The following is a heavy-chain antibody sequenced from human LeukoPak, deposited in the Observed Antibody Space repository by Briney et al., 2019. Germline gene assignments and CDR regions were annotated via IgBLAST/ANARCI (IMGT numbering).Heavy chain of an antibody. CDR2: INPSGGST. Sequence: ASVKVSCKASGYTFTGYYMHWVRQAPGQGLEWMGWINPSGGSTSYAQKFQGRVTMTRDTSTSTVYMEVSSLRSEDTAVYYCAREAPITMTGYAFDIWGQGTMVTVSS. J-gene: IGHJ3*02. CDR1: GYTFTGYY. V-gene: IGHV1-46*01. CDR3: AREAPITMTGYAFDI. D-gene: IGHD3-22*01.